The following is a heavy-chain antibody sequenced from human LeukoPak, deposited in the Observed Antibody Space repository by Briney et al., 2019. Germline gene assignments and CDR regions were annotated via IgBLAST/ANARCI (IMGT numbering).Heavy chain of an antibody. D-gene: IGHD6-19*01. V-gene: IGHV1-2*02. J-gene: IGHJ4*02. CDR1: GYTFTGYY. Sequence: ASVKVSCKASGYTFTGYYTHWVRQAPGQGLEWMGWINPNSGGTNYAQKFQGRVTMTRDTSISTAYMELSRLRSDDTAVYYCTRARSGYSSGWYYFDYWGQGTLVTVSS. CDR3: TRARSGYSSGWYYFDY. CDR2: INPNSGGT.